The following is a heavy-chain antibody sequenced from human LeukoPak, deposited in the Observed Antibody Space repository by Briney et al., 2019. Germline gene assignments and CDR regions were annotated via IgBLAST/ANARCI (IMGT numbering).Heavy chain of an antibody. V-gene: IGHV3-21*01. J-gene: IGHJ4*02. CDR2: ISSTSTYI. Sequence: GGSLRLSCAASGFTFSSHSMNWVRQAPGKGLEWVSSISSTSTYIDYADSVKGRFTISRDNAKNSLYLQMNSLRVEDTAVYYCASTTVTTGYWGQGTLVTVSS. CDR3: ASTTVTTGY. D-gene: IGHD4-11*01. CDR1: GFTFSSHS.